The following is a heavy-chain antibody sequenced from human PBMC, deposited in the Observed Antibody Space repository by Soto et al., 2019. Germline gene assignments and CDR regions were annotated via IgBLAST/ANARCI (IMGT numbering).Heavy chain of an antibody. Sequence: QVQLQASGPGLVKPSQTLSLTCTVSGGSISSGDSYWSWIRQPPGKGLEWIGYIYYSGSTYYNPSLKSRVTITGDTSTNQFSLKLSSVTAADTAVYYCARVKLVDWFDPWGQGTLVTVSS. V-gene: IGHV4-30-4*01. J-gene: IGHJ5*02. CDR1: GGSISSGDSY. CDR2: IYYSGST. CDR3: ARVKLVDWFDP. D-gene: IGHD6-6*01.